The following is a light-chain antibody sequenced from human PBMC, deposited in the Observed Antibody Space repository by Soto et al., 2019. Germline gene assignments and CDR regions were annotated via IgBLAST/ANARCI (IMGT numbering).Light chain of an antibody. CDR3: QQLAGYPIT. V-gene: IGKV1-39*01. CDR2: AAA. J-gene: IGKJ5*01. CDR1: QTISNY. Sequence: DIQMTQSPSTLSASVGDTVTVTCXASQTISNYLNWYQKKPGKAPNLLSYAAANLQRGVPSRFSGSGSGTEFTPTISSLQPDDFTTYYCQQLAGYPITFGQGTRLEIK.